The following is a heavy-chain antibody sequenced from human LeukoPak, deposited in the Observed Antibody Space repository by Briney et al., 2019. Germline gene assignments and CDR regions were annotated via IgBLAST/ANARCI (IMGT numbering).Heavy chain of an antibody. CDR3: AKDRPNWAIDG. CDR1: GFTFSTYW. D-gene: IGHD3-16*01. Sequence: GGSLRLSCAASGFTFSTYWMHWVRQAPGKGLVWVSRVNGDGSSTNYADSVKGRFSISRDDARKSLYLQMNSLRAEDTALYYCAKDRPNWAIDGWGQGTQVTVSS. J-gene: IGHJ4*02. V-gene: IGHV3-74*01. CDR2: VNGDGSST.